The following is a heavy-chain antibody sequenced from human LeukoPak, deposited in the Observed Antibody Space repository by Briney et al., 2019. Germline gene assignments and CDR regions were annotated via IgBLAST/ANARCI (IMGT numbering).Heavy chain of an antibody. V-gene: IGHV3-21*01. D-gene: IGHD5-18*01. CDR1: GFTFSNYN. Sequence: GGSLRLSCAASGFTFSNYNMNWVRQAPGKGLEWVSSISSSSSYIYYADSLKGRFTVSRDNAKNSLFLQMNSLRAEDTAVYYCARGGSGYSYGKIDSWGQGILVTVSS. J-gene: IGHJ4*02. CDR3: ARGGSGYSYGKIDS. CDR2: ISSSSSYI.